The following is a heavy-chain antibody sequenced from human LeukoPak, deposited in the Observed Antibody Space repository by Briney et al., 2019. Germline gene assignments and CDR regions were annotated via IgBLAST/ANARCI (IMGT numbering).Heavy chain of an antibody. J-gene: IGHJ4*02. CDR1: GYTFTEYY. CDR3: ARAFYSVGFEH. Sequence: GASVKVSCKTSGYTFTEYYIHWVRQAPGQGLEWMGWINPNSGGTNYAQKFQGRVTMTTDTSITTAYMELTRLKSDDTAVYYCARAFYSVGFEHWGQGTLGTVSS. CDR2: INPNSGGT. V-gene: IGHV1-2*02. D-gene: IGHD5/OR15-5a*01.